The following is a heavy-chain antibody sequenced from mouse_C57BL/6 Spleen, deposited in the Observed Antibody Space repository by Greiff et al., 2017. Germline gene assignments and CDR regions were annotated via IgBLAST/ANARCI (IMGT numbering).Heavy chain of an antibody. V-gene: IGHV5-17*01. J-gene: IGHJ4*01. D-gene: IGHD2-5*01. CDR1: GFTFSDYG. CDR3: ATYYSNYIYYAMDY. Sequence: EVKLVESGGGLVKPGGSLKLSCAASGFTFSDYGMHWVRQAPEKGLEWVAYISSGSSTIYYADTVKGRFTISRYNAKNTLFLQMTSLRSEDTSMYYCATYYSNYIYYAMDYWGQGTSVTVSS. CDR2: ISSGSSTI.